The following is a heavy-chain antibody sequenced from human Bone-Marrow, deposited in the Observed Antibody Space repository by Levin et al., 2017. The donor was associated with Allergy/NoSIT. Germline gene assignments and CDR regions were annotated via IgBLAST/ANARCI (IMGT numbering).Heavy chain of an antibody. Sequence: PGGSLRLSCAASGFTFSSYGMHWVRQAPGKGLEWVAVISYDGSNKYYADSVKGRFTISRDNSKNTLYLQMNSLRAEDTAVYYCAKEASDDLWFGAPYIDPWGQGTLVTVSS. CDR1: GFTFSSYG. V-gene: IGHV3-30*18. D-gene: IGHD3-10*01. CDR2: ISYDGSNK. CDR3: AKEASDDLWFGAPYIDP. J-gene: IGHJ5*02.